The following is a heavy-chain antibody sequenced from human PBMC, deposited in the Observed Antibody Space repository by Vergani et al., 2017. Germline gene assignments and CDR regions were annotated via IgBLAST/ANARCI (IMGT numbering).Heavy chain of an antibody. CDR2: FDPEDGET. D-gene: IGHD3-22*01. J-gene: IGHJ4*02. Sequence: QVQLVQSGAEVKKPGASVKVSCKVSGYTLTELSMHWVRQAPGKGLEWIGGFDPEDGETNYAQKFQGRVTITEDTSTDTAYMELSSLRSEDTAVYYCATAIPPALTDYYDSSGPYFDYWGQGTLVTVAS. CDR1: GYTLTELS. CDR3: ATAIPPALTDYYDSSGPYFDY. V-gene: IGHV1-24*01.